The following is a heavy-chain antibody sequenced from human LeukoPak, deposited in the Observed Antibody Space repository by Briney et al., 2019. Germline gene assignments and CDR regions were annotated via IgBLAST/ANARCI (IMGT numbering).Heavy chain of an antibody. Sequence: GGSLRLSCAASGFTFSSYGMRWVRQAPGKGLEWVAFIRYDGSNKYYADSVKGRFTISRDNSKNTLYLQMNSLRSEDTAVYYCASNVPAASWFDPWGQGTLVTVSS. CDR3: ASNVPAASWFDP. J-gene: IGHJ5*02. CDR2: IRYDGSNK. D-gene: IGHD2-2*01. V-gene: IGHV3-30*02. CDR1: GFTFSSYG.